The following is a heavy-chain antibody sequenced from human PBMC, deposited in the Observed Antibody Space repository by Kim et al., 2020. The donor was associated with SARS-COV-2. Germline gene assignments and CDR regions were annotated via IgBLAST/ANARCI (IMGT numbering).Heavy chain of an antibody. CDR3: ARDRIVGAYSFDY. J-gene: IGHJ4*02. V-gene: IGHV1-18*01. D-gene: IGHD1-26*01. Sequence: AQKLQGRVTMTTDTSTSTAYMELRSLRSDDTAVYYCARDRIVGAYSFDYWGQGTLVTVSS.